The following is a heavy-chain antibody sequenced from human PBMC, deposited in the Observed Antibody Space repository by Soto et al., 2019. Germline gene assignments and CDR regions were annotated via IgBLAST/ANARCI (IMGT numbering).Heavy chain of an antibody. Sequence: SETLSLTCAVYGGSFSGYYWSWIRQPPGKGLEWIGEINHSGSAKYNSSLKSRVTVFVDTSKNQFSLKMRSVTSADTAMYYCARVMGSGGSDGGRWSQGTLVTVSS. J-gene: IGHJ4*02. CDR3: ARVMGSGGSDGGR. CDR2: INHSGSA. CDR1: GGSFSGYY. D-gene: IGHD2-15*01. V-gene: IGHV4-34*01.